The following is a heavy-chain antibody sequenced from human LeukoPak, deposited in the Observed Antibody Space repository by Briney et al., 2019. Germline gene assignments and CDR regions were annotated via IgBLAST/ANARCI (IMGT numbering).Heavy chain of an antibody. J-gene: IGHJ6*02. Sequence: ASVKVSCKASGGTFSSYAISWVRQAPGQGLEWMGWISAYNGNTNYAQKLQGRVTMTTDTSTSTAYMELRSLRSDDTAVYYCAREKGMTTVTTDNYYYGMDVWGQGTTVTVSS. V-gene: IGHV1-18*01. CDR2: ISAYNGNT. D-gene: IGHD4-17*01. CDR1: GGTFSSYA. CDR3: AREKGMTTVTTDNYYYGMDV.